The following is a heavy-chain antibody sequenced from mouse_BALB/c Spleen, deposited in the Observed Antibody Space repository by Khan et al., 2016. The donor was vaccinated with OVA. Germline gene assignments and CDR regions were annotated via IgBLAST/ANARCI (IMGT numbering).Heavy chain of an antibody. D-gene: IGHD1-1*01. CDR3: ARLYYYCDSKGFAY. J-gene: IGHJ3*01. CDR2: ISTGGSYT. V-gene: IGHV5-6*01. CDR1: GFTFSTYG. Sequence: EVELVESGGDLVKPGGSLKLSCAASGFTFSTYGMSWVRQTPDKRLEWVATISTGGSYTYYPDSVKGRFTISRDNAKKTLYLQMSSLKSEDTAMFYCARLYYYCDSKGFAYWGQGTLVTVSA.